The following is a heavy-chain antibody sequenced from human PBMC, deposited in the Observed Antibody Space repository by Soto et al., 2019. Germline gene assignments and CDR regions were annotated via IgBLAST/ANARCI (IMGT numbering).Heavy chain of an antibody. V-gene: IGHV3-30-3*01. J-gene: IGHJ4*02. CDR3: ARAGLAVAGDLDY. D-gene: IGHD6-19*01. Sequence: PGGSLRLSCAASGFIFSSYAMHWVRQAPGKGLEWVAVISYDGSNKYYADSVKGRFTISRDNSKNTLYLQMNSLRAEDTAVYYCARAGLAVAGDLDYWGQGTLVTVSS. CDR1: GFIFSSYA. CDR2: ISYDGSNK.